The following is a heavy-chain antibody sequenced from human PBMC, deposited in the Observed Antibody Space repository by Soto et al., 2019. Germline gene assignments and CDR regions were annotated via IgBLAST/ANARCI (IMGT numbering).Heavy chain of an antibody. V-gene: IGHV3-23*01. CDR2: VSGTGRTT. Sequence: EVQLLESGGALVQPGGSLRLSCAASGFAFSAYAMNWVRHTPGKGLEWVSSVSGTGRTTYHADSVKGRFTMSRDNSKDTVYLQMKSLRAEDTAVYYCVRGYGDYEGFQYWGQGTRVTVSS. CDR3: VRGYGDYEGFQY. CDR1: GFAFSAYA. D-gene: IGHD4-17*01. J-gene: IGHJ4*02.